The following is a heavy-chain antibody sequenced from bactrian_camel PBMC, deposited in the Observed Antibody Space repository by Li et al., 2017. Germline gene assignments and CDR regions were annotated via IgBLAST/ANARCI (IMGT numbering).Heavy chain of an antibody. Sequence: VQLVESGGGSVQAGETLTLSCTVSGFGPTDSPSDMAWYRQAPGNECELVSTISGDGTTWYADSVKGRFTISQDNAKNTLYLQMNSLKPEDTAMYFWAASPTQCYSGGDSYTPDALPGVPAEYTYWGQGTQVTVS. D-gene: IGHD2*01. J-gene: IGHJ4*01. CDR1: GFGPTDSPSD. CDR3: AASPTQCYSGGDSYTPDALPGVPAEYTY. CDR2: ISGDGTT. V-gene: IGHV3S55*01.